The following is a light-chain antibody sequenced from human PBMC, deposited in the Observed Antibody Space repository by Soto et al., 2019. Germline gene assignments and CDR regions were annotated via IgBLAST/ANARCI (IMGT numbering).Light chain of an antibody. CDR1: SGHSTYA. CDR3: QTWGTGFQV. V-gene: IGLV4-69*01. CDR2: LKSDGTH. J-gene: IGLJ3*02. Sequence: QAVLTQSPSASASRGASVKLTCTLSSGHSTYAIAWHQHQAEKGPRYLMNLKSDGTHTKGDGIPDRFSGSSSGAERYLTISSLQSEDEADYYCQTWGTGFQVFGGGTKLTVL.